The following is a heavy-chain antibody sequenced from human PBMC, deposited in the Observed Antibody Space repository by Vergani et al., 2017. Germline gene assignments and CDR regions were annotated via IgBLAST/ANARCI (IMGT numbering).Heavy chain of an antibody. CDR1: GFTFSSYG. J-gene: IGHJ4*02. CDR3: AKDTRVEMATIIGY. CDR2: IWYDGSNK. V-gene: IGHV3-33*06. D-gene: IGHD5-24*01. Sequence: QVQLVESGGGVVQPGRSLRLSCAASGFTFSSYGMHWVRQAPGKGLEWVAVIWYDGSNKYYADSVKGRFTISRDNSKNTLYLQMNSLRAEDTAVYYCAKDTRVEMATIIGYWGQGTLVTVSS.